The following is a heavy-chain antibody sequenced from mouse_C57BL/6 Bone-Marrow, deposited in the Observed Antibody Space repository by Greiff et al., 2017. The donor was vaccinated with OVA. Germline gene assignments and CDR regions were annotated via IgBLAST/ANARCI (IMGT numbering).Heavy chain of an antibody. J-gene: IGHJ3*01. V-gene: IGHV12-3*01. D-gene: IGHD1-2*01. CDR1: GFPITSGYY. Sequence: VQLQESGPGLVKPSQSLFLTCSITGFPITSGYYWIWIRQSPGKPLEWMGYITHSGETFYNQSLQSPISITRETSKNQFFLQLNSVTTEDTAMYYCAGDRDYGPWFAYWGQGTLVTVSA. CDR2: ITHSGET. CDR3: AGDRDYGPWFAY.